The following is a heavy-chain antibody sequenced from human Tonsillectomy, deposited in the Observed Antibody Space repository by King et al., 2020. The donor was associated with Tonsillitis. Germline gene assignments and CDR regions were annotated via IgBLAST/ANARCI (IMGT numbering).Heavy chain of an antibody. CDR3: ARSCGAYSSGWYVFDY. CDR1: GGSISSYY. V-gene: IGHV4-59*01. J-gene: IGHJ4*02. CDR2: IYYSGST. D-gene: IGHD6-19*01. Sequence: VQLQESGAGLVKPSETLSLTCTVSGGSISSYYWSWIRQPPGKGLEWVGYIYYSGSTNYNPSLKSRVTISVDTSKNQFSLKLSSVTAADPAGYYCARSCGAYSSGWYVFDYWGQGTLVTVSS.